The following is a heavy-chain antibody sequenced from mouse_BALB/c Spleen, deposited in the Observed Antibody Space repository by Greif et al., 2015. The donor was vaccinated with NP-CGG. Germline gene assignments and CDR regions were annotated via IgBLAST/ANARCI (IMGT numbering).Heavy chain of an antibody. D-gene: IGHD1-1*01. J-gene: IGHJ4*01. CDR1: GFNIKDYY. V-gene: IGHV14-4*02. Sequence: EVQLQQSGAELVRSGASVKLSCTASGFNIKDYYMHWVKQRPEQGLEWIGWIDPENGDTEYAPKFQGKATMTADTSSNTAYLQLSSLTSEDTAVYYCNAAPYYYGRDLHYYAMDYWGQGTSVTVSS. CDR3: NAAPYYYGRDLHYYAMDY. CDR2: IDPENGDT.